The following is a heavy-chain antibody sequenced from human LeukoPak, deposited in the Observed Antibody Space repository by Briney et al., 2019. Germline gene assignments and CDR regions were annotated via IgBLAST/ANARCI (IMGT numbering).Heavy chain of an antibody. CDR3: ARVRDFGGYRGYNWFDP. CDR1: GGSISSSSYY. Sequence: SETLSLTCTVSGGSISSSSYYWGWIRQPPGKGLEWIGSIYHSGSTYYNPSLKSRVTISVDTSKNQFSLKLSSVTAADTAVYYCARVRDFGGYRGYNWFDPWGQGTLVTVSS. D-gene: IGHD3-3*01. CDR2: IYHSGST. V-gene: IGHV4-39*07. J-gene: IGHJ5*02.